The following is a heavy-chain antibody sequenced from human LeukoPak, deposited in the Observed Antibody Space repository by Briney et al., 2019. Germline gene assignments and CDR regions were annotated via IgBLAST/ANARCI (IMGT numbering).Heavy chain of an antibody. CDR3: ASDFDIAAAGIGSYFDH. CDR2: IYYSGST. Sequence: SETLSLTCTVSGGSISSSSYYWGWIRQPPGKGLEWIGSIYYSGSTYYNPSLKSRVTISVDTSKNQFSLKLSSVTAADTAVYYCASDFDIAAAGIGSYFDHWGQGTLVTVSS. D-gene: IGHD6-13*01. V-gene: IGHV4-39*01. CDR1: GGSISSSSYY. J-gene: IGHJ4*02.